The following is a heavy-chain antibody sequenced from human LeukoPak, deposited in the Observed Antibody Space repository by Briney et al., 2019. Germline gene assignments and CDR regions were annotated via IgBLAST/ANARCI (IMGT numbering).Heavy chain of an antibody. CDR1: GGSISSYY. Sequence: PSETLSLTCTVSGGSISSYYWSWIRQPPGKGLEWIGYIYYSGSTNYNPSLKSRVTISVDTSKSQFSLELTSVTAADTAVYYCARDHHNYYDSSGYDYWGQGTLVTVSS. CDR2: IYYSGST. CDR3: ARDHHNYYDSSGYDY. J-gene: IGHJ4*02. V-gene: IGHV4-59*01. D-gene: IGHD3-22*01.